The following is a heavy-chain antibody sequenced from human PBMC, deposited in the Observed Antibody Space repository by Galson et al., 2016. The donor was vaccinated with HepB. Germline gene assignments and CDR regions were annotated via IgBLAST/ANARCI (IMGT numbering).Heavy chain of an antibody. CDR3: ARGFYGPEY. D-gene: IGHD2/OR15-2a*01. Sequence: SVKVSCKASGYIVTERYIYWMRQAPGQGLEWMGWINPNGGGTWFAQKFQGRVTMTRDTSITTAYMELSSLDSDDTAFYYCARGFYGPEYWGQGTLVTVSS. CDR1: GYIVTERY. CDR2: INPNGGGT. V-gene: IGHV1-2*02. J-gene: IGHJ4*02.